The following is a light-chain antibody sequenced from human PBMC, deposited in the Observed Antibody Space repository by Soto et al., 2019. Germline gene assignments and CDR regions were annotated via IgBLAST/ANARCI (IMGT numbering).Light chain of an antibody. V-gene: IGLV2-14*03. CDR1: SSDIGGYNY. CDR3: SSYTSTSTLYV. Sequence: QSALTQPASVSGSPGQSITISCTGTSSDIGGYNYVSWYQQLPGKVPKLIISDVSNPPSGVSDRFSGSKSGNAASLTLSGLQADDGADYYCSSYTSTSTLYVFGTGTKVTVL. CDR2: DVS. J-gene: IGLJ1*01.